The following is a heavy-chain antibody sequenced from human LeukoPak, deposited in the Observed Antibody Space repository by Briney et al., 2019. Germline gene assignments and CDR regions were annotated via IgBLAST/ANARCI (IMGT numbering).Heavy chain of an antibody. V-gene: IGHV1-2*02. Sequence: GASVKVSCKASGYTFTGYYMFWVRQAPGQGVEWMGWINPNTGATKYAQNFQGRVTLTRDTSIRTTFMELSSLRSDDTAFYYCAGDERFCNGDNRYPDLGYWGQGTLVTVSS. J-gene: IGHJ4*02. CDR1: GYTFTGYY. CDR2: INPNTGAT. CDR3: AGDERFCNGDNRYPDLGY. D-gene: IGHD2-15*01.